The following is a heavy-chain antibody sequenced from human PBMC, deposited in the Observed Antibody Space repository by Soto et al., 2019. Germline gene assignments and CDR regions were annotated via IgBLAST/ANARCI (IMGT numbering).Heavy chain of an antibody. CDR2: ISSSGRTI. J-gene: IGHJ4*02. Sequence: QVQLVESGGGLVKPGGSLRLSCAASGFTFSDYYMSWXRXXPXXXXXXXSYISSSGRTIYDADSVKGRFTISRDNAKNSXXRQMNSLXXXXXAXXXCARAATYYYDSSGYYYVWGQGTLVTVSS. D-gene: IGHD3-22*01. V-gene: IGHV3-11*01. CDR1: GFTFSDYY. CDR3: ARAATYYYDSSGYYYV.